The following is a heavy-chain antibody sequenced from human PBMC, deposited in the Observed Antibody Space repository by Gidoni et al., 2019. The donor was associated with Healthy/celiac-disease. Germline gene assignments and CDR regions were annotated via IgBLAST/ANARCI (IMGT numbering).Heavy chain of an antibody. CDR2: INHSGST. J-gene: IGHJ3*02. CDR1: GGSFSGYY. Sequence: QVQLQQWGAGLLKPSETLSLTCAVYGGSFSGYYWSWIRQPPGKGLEWIGEINHSGSTNYNPSPKSRVTISVDTSKNQFSLKLSSVTAADTAVYYCARTTVPNNAFDIWGQGTMVTVSS. V-gene: IGHV4-34*01. CDR3: ARTTVPNNAFDI. D-gene: IGHD4-17*01.